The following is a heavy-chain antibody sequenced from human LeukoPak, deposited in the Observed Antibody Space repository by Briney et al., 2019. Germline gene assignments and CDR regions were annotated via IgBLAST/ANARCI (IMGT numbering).Heavy chain of an antibody. CDR2: IYYNGST. D-gene: IGHD4-17*01. CDR3: ARSSDYGDSPLGY. CDR1: GGSLSSFY. J-gene: IGHJ4*02. V-gene: IGHV4-59*01. Sequence: SETLSLTCAVSGGSLSSFYWSWIRQPPGKGLEWIGYIYYNGSTNYNPSLKSRVTISIDTSKNQFSLKLSSVTAADTAVYYCARSSDYGDSPLGYWGQGTLVTVSS.